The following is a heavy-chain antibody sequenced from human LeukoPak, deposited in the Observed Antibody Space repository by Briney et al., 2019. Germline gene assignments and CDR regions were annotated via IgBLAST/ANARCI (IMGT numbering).Heavy chain of an antibody. CDR1: GFIFSNYW. V-gene: IGHV3-74*01. J-gene: IGHJ4*02. Sequence: GGSLRLSCAASGFIFSNYWMHWVRQAPGKGLVWVSRIKTDGSTITYADSVKGRFTISRDNAMNTLYLQMNSLKTEDTAVYYCTSVGFGPYYFDNWGQGTLVTVSS. CDR3: TSVGFGPYYFDN. CDR2: IKTDGSTI. D-gene: IGHD3-10*01.